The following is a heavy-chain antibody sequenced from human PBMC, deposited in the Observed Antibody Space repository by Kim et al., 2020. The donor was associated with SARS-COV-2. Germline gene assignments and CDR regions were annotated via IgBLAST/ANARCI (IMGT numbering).Heavy chain of an antibody. D-gene: IGHD1-26*01. V-gene: IGHV1-2*02. CDR2: MNPNSAAS. CDR1: GYTFSVSY. Sequence: ASVKVSCKTSGYTFSVSYIHWLRQAPGQGLEWMGAMNPNSAASTFARKFQGRVTMTRHTSINTAYMEVTNLGSDDTATYFCAREQGSGSAWWFDPWGQGTLVTVSS. J-gene: IGHJ5*02. CDR3: AREQGSGSAWWFDP.